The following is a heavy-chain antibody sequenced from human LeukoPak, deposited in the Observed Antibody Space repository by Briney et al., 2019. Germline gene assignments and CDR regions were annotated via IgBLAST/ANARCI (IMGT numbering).Heavy chain of an antibody. CDR3: ARDFSGGPFDY. CDR2: IYHSGTT. J-gene: IGHJ4*02. D-gene: IGHD1-26*01. V-gene: IGHV4-4*02. Sequence: PSETLSLTCAVSGGSISSSNWRSWVRQVPGKGLEWIGEIYHSGTTNYNPSLKSRVTISVDKSKNQISLNLNSVTAADTAVYYCARDFSGGPFDYWGQGTLVTVSS. CDR1: GGSISSSNW.